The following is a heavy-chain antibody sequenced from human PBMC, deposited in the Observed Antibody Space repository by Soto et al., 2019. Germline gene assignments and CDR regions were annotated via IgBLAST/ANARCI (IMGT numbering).Heavy chain of an antibody. CDR2: IWYDGSIK. CDR1: GSTFSYYG. J-gene: IGHJ4*02. CDR3: ARDGGSHGPSYFDS. D-gene: IGHD3-16*01. Sequence: VHLVESGGGVVQPGRSLRLSCAASGSTFSYYGMNWVRQAPGKGPEWVAVIWYDGSIKYYAESVKGRFSISRDNSKNTLYLNMNSLRTEDTAVYYCARDGGSHGPSYFDSWGQGSQVLVSS. V-gene: IGHV3-33*01.